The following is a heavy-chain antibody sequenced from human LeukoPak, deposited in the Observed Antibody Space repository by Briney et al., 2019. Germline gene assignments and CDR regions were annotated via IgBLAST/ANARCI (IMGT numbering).Heavy chain of an antibody. CDR2: INPNSGGT. Sequence: ASVMVSCKASGYTFTAYYLHWVRQAPGQGLEWMGWINPNSGGTNYAQSFQGRVSMTRDTSISTAYMELSRLTSDDTALYYCASDFGGGPWGQVTLVTVSS. J-gene: IGHJ5*02. CDR3: ASDFGGGP. CDR1: GYTFTAYY. D-gene: IGHD4-23*01. V-gene: IGHV1-2*02.